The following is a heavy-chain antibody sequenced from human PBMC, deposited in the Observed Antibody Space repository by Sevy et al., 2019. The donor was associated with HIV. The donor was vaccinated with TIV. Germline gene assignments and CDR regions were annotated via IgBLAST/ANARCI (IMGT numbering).Heavy chain of an antibody. V-gene: IGHV3-23*01. CDR2: ISGSGGST. CDR1: GFTFSSYA. J-gene: IGHJ3*02. Sequence: GGSLRLSCAASGFTFSSYAMSWVRQAPGKGLEWVSTISGSGGSTYYADSVKGRFTISRYNSKNTLYLQMNSLRAEDTAVYYCAKDLEPSACGGDCYSGDVFDIWGQGTMVTVSS. D-gene: IGHD2-21*02. CDR3: AKDLEPSACGGDCYSGDVFDI.